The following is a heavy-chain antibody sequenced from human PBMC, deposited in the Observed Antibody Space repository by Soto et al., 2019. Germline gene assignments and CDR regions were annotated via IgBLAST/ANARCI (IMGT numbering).Heavy chain of an antibody. CDR2: IIPVFGSA. CDR1: RGTFSSRA. CDR3: ARGALSYTSSHIDL. J-gene: IGHJ4*02. D-gene: IGHD2-21*01. V-gene: IGHV1-69*13. Sequence: GASVKVSCKASRGTFSSRALSWVRQAPGQGLEWLGGIIPVFGSATYAQKFQGRITINADEYRGTSFLELSNLKSEDTAIYFCARGALSYTSSHIDLWGQGTLVTVSS.